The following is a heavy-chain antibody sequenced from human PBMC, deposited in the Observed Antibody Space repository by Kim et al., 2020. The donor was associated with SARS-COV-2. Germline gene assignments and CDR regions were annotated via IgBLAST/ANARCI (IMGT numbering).Heavy chain of an antibody. CDR2: SNI. V-gene: IGHV3-21*01. CDR3: ARDFTATRDV. Sequence: SNIYYADSVKGRFTITSDSAKNSVYLQMNSLRAEDTAVYYCARDFTATRDVWGQGTTVTVSS. J-gene: IGHJ6*02.